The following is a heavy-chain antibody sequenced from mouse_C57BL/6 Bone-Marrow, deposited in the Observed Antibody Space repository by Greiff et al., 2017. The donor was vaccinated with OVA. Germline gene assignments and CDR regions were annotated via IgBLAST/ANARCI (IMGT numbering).Heavy chain of an antibody. CDR3: AIYYDYDEGVAY. D-gene: IGHD2-4*01. CDR1: GYTFTSYW. CDR2: IYPGSGST. V-gene: IGHV1-55*01. J-gene: IGHJ3*01. Sequence: VQLQQPGAELVKPGASVKMSCKASGYTFTSYWITWVKQRPGQGLEWIGDIYPGSGSTNYNEKFKSKATLTVDTSSSTAYMQLSSLTSEDSAVYYWAIYYDYDEGVAYWGQGTLVTVSA.